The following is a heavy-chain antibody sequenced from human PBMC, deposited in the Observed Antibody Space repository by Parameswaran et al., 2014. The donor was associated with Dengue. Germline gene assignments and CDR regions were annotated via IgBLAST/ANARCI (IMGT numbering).Heavy chain of an antibody. J-gene: IGHJ6*02. V-gene: IGHV1-58*01. CDR2: IVVGSGNT. CDR3: AADGHHYGMDV. Sequence: WVRQAPGQRLEWIGWIVVGSGNTNYAQKFQERVTITRDMSTSTAYMELSSLRSEDTAVYYCAADGHHYGMDVWGQGTTVTVSS.